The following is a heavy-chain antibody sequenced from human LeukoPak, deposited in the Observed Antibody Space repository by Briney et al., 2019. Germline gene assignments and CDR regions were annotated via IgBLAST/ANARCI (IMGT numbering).Heavy chain of an antibody. D-gene: IGHD2-15*01. CDR2: IYNSEST. CDR1: GGSISSFY. J-gene: IGHJ3*02. V-gene: IGHV4-59*08. Sequence: PSETLSLTCTVSGGSISSFYWIWIRQPPGKGLEWIGYIYNSESTNYNPSLKSGVTISVDTSKNQFSLMLTSVTASDTAMYYCARHCSGGTCPLSFDAFDIWGQGTMVTVSS. CDR3: ARHCSGGTCPLSFDAFDI.